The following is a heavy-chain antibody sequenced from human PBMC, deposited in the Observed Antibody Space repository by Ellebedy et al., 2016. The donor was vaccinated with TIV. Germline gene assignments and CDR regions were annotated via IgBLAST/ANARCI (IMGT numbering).Heavy chain of an antibody. CDR2: ISYDGSNK. D-gene: IGHD6-19*01. Sequence: GGSLRLXCAASGFTFSSYGMHWVRQAPGKGLEWVAVISYDGSNKYYADSVKGRFTISRDNSKNTLYLQMNSLRAEDTAVYYCARVIAVAGMDIEYFDYWGQGTLVTVSS. J-gene: IGHJ4*02. V-gene: IGHV3-30*03. CDR1: GFTFSSYG. CDR3: ARVIAVAGMDIEYFDY.